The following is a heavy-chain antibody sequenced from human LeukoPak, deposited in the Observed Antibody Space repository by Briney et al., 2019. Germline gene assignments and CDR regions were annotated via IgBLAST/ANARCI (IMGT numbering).Heavy chain of an antibody. V-gene: IGHV3-73*01. CDR2: IRGTANGYAT. Sequence: PGGSLRLSCAASGFTFSGSALHWVRQASGKGLEWVGRIRGTANGYATAYAASVKGRFTSSRDDSKNTAYMQMDSLKTKDTALYYCTGNYYGSGSYADFDYWGQGTLVTVSS. CDR1: GFTFSGSA. CDR3: TGNYYGSGSYADFDY. D-gene: IGHD3-10*01. J-gene: IGHJ4*02.